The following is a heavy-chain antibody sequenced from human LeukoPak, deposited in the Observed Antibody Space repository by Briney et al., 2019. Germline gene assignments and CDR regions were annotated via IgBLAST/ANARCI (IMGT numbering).Heavy chain of an antibody. CDR2: IRSKANSYAT. CDR1: GFTFSGSA. Sequence: PGGSLRLSCAASGFTFSGSAMHWVRQASGKGLEWVGRIRSKANSYATAYAASVKGRFTISRDDSKNTAYLQMNSLKTEDTAVYYCTSPEFNQPLYRNYYYGMDVWGQGTTVTVSS. V-gene: IGHV3-73*01. J-gene: IGHJ6*02. D-gene: IGHD2-2*02. CDR3: TSPEFNQPLYRNYYYGMDV.